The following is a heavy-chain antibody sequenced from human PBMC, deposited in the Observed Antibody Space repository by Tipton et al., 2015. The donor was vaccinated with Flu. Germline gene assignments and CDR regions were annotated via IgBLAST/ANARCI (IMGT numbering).Heavy chain of an antibody. CDR3: ARQRGELQY. J-gene: IGHJ4*02. D-gene: IGHD3-16*01. Sequence: TLSLTCTVSGGSISSGSYYWSWIRQPAGKGLEWIGRIYTSGSTNYNPSLKSRVTISVDTSKNQFSLKLSSVTAADTAVYYCARQRGELQYWGQGTLVTVSS. CDR1: GGSISSGSYY. CDR2: IYTSGST. V-gene: IGHV4-61*02.